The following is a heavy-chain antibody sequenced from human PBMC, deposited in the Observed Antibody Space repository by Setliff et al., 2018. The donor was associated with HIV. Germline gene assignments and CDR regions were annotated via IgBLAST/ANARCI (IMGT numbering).Heavy chain of an antibody. J-gene: IGHJ3*02. Sequence: SETLSLTCTVSGGSISTYYLTWIRQPAGKGLEWIGRIFASGSTNYNPSLKSRVTMSVDTSKNQFSLRLSSVTAADTAVYYCVKVGPSYYYDSTGYSPDAFDIWGHGTKVTVSS. CDR3: VKVGPSYYYDSTGYSPDAFDI. CDR1: GGSISTYY. V-gene: IGHV4-4*07. D-gene: IGHD3-22*01. CDR2: IFASGST.